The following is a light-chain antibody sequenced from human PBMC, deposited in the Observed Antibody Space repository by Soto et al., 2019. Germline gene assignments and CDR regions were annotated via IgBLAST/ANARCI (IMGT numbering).Light chain of an antibody. J-gene: IGKJ1*01. CDR2: AAS. CDR1: QSISSY. V-gene: IGKV1-39*01. CDR3: RQSFSTAWT. Sequence: DIQMTQSPSSLSASVGDRVTITCRASQSISSYLNWYQQKPGKAPKLLIYAASSLQSGVPSRFSGSGSGTYFTLTISSLQPEDFATYYCRQSFSTAWTFGQGTKVEIK.